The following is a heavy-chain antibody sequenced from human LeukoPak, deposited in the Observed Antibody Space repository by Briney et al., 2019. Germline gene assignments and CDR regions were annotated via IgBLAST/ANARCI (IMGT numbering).Heavy chain of an antibody. CDR1: GFTVSDNY. CDR2: IYSAGNT. Sequence: GGSLRLSCAASGFTVSDNYMSWVRRAPGKGLEWVSIIYSAGNTYYADSVKGRFTISRDNSKNTLSLQMNSLRVEDTAMYYCASPPGRPNGDWGQGTLVTVSS. D-gene: IGHD7-27*01. V-gene: IGHV3-53*05. J-gene: IGHJ4*02. CDR3: ASPPGRPNGD.